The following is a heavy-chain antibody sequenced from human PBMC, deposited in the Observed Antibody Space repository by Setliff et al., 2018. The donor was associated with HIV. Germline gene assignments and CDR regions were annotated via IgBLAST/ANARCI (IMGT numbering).Heavy chain of an antibody. J-gene: IGHJ6*02. V-gene: IGHV1-18*01. CDR2: ISAYSGDT. CDR3: ARDAWVEFLVWTFYGMDV. Sequence: GASVKVSCKASGYTFTSYGISWVRQAPGQGLEWMGWISAYSGDTNYAQKVQGRVTLTTDTSTSTAYMELRRLRSDDTAVYYCARDAWVEFLVWTFYGMDVWGQGTTVTVSS. D-gene: IGHD3-3*02. CDR1: GYTFTSYG.